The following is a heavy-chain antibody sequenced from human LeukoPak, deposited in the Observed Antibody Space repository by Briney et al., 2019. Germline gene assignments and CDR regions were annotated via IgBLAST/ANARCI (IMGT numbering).Heavy chain of an antibody. D-gene: IGHD3-10*01. CDR3: ARMMFRGDSYYAADV. J-gene: IGHJ6*04. CDR2: ISPSDTYT. V-gene: IGHV3-11*06. Sequence: PGRSLRLSCAASGFNLDDYNMHWVRQAPGKGLEWLSYISPSDTYTSYADSVKGRFTISRDNAKNSLYLQMDSLRVEDTAVYFCARMMFRGDSYYAADVWGKGTTVTVSS. CDR1: GFNLDDYN.